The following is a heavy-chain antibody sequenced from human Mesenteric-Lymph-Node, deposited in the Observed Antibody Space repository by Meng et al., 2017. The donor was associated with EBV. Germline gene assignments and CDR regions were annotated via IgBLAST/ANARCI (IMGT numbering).Heavy chain of an antibody. J-gene: IGHJ4*02. Sequence: QVQLLQSGAEVKKPGASVKVSCKTSGYTFTTHGITWVRQAPGQGLEWMGWIGGNNGNTFYAEEFQGRVTMTTDTSTNTVHMELRSLISDDTALYYCARDQLWPETPDYWGQGTLVTVSS. CDR3: ARDQLWPETPDY. CDR2: IGGNNGNT. CDR1: GYTFTTHG. D-gene: IGHD5-18*01. V-gene: IGHV1-18*01.